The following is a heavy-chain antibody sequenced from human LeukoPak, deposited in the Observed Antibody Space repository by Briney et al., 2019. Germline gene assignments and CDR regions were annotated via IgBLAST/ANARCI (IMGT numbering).Heavy chain of an antibody. Sequence: GGSLRLSCAASGFTFSSYVMSWVRQAPGKGLEWVSGISGRGSSTYYADSVRGRFTISRDNAKNSLYLQMNSLRAEDTAVYYCATTIAATDTRYFDYWGQGTLVTVSS. J-gene: IGHJ4*02. V-gene: IGHV3-23*01. CDR1: GFTFSSYV. CDR3: ATTIAATDTRYFDY. D-gene: IGHD6-25*01. CDR2: ISGRGSST.